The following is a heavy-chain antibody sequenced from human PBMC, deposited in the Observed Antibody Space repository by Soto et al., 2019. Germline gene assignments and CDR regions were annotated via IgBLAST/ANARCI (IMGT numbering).Heavy chain of an antibody. V-gene: IGHV3-9*01. D-gene: IGHD6-19*01. CDR1: GFTFDDYA. CDR2: ISWNSGSI. Sequence: EVQLVESGGGLVQPGRSLRLSCAASGFTFDDYAMHWVRQAPGKGLEWVSGISWNSGSIGYADSVKGRFTISRDNAKNSRDLQMNSLRAEDTALYYCAKDMSIAVAGANYFDYWGQGTLVTVSS. J-gene: IGHJ4*02. CDR3: AKDMSIAVAGANYFDY.